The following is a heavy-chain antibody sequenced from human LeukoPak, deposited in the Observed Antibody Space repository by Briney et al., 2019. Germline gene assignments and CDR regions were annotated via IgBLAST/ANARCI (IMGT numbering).Heavy chain of an antibody. V-gene: IGHV3-66*01. Sequence: GGSLRLSCAASGFTVSNNYMTWVRQAPGKGLEWVSVIYSGGSTYYADSVKGRFTISRGNSKNTLYLQMNSLRAEDTAVYYCARAPPYCSSTSCYKSPPYYFDYWGQGTLVTVSS. J-gene: IGHJ4*02. D-gene: IGHD2-2*02. CDR2: IYSGGST. CDR1: GFTVSNNY. CDR3: ARAPPYCSSTSCYKSPPYYFDY.